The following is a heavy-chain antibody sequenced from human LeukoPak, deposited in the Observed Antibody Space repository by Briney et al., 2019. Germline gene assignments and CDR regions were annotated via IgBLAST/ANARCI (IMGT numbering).Heavy chain of an antibody. J-gene: IGHJ4*02. D-gene: IGHD1-1*01. CDR1: GYTFTSYG. V-gene: IGHV1-18*01. Sequence: ASVKVSCKASGYTFTSYGISWVRQAPGQGLEWMGCISAYNGNTNYAQKLQGRVTMTTDTSTSTAYMELRSLRSDDTVVYYCARSRPKTTKELFDYWGQGTLVTVSS. CDR2: ISAYNGNT. CDR3: ARSRPKTTKELFDY.